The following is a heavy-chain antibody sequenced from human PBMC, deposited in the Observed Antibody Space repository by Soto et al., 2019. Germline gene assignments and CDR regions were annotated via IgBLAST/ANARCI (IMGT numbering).Heavy chain of an antibody. CDR1: GGTFSNYV. D-gene: IGHD1-7*01. J-gene: IGHJ4*02. CDR2: IIPISGAA. Sequence: SVKVSCKASGGTFSNYVVNWVRQVPGQGLEWMGRIIPISGAANYAQKFQGRVTITADKSTSTSYMELSSLRSEDTAVYYCARDMTRTVVLYFDFWGQGTLVTVSS. V-gene: IGHV1-69*06. CDR3: ARDMTRTVVLYFDF.